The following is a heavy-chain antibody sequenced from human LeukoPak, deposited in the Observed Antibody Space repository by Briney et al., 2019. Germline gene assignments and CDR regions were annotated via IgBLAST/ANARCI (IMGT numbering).Heavy chain of an antibody. V-gene: IGHV4-39*01. CDR1: GGSISSSSYY. CDR2: IYYSGST. D-gene: IGHD6-13*01. Sequence: SETLSLTCTVSGGSISSSSYYWGWIRQPPGKGLEWIGSIYYSGSTYYNPSLKCRVTISVDTSKNQFSLKLSSVTAADTAVYYCARDFIAAAGTDYWGQGTLVTVSS. J-gene: IGHJ4*02. CDR3: ARDFIAAAGTDY.